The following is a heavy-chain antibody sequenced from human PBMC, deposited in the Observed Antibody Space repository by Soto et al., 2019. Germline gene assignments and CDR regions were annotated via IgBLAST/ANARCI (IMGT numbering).Heavy chain of an antibody. Sequence: SETLSLTCTVSGGSIISYYCIWIRQPPWKGLEWIGYFYYSGSTNYNPSLKSRVTISVDTSKSQFSLKLSSVTAADTAVYYCARGALTTYFDYWGQGTLVTVSS. CDR2: FYYSGST. J-gene: IGHJ4*02. V-gene: IGHV4-59*01. CDR1: GGSIISYY. CDR3: ARGALTTYFDY.